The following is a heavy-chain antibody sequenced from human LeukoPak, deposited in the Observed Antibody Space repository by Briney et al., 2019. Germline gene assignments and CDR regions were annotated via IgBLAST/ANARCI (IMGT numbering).Heavy chain of an antibody. CDR2: ISSSGSTI. CDR1: GFTFSSYE. J-gene: IGHJ4*02. D-gene: IGHD1-26*01. Sequence: GGSLRLSCAASGFTFSSYEMNWVRQGPGKGLEWVSYISSSGSTIYYADSVKGRFTISRDNAKNSLYLQMNSLRAEDTAVYYCATYPRYSGSYPGPDYWGQGTLVTVSS. V-gene: IGHV3-48*03. CDR3: ATYPRYSGSYPGPDY.